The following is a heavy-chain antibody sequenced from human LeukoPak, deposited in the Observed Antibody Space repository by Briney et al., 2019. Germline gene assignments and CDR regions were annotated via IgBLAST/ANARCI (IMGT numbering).Heavy chain of an antibody. CDR3: AKTTAGYSSGRYPGWPVDY. Sequence: GSLTLPCAASGFTFGSYAMYWVRQAPGKGLEWVPGNSGSGGSTFYADSVKGRFTISRDNSENTVYLQMNSLRADDTAVYYCAKTTAGYSSGRYPGWPVDYWGQGTLVTVSS. V-gene: IGHV3-23*01. J-gene: IGHJ4*02. CDR1: GFTFGSYA. D-gene: IGHD6-19*01. CDR2: NSGSGGST.